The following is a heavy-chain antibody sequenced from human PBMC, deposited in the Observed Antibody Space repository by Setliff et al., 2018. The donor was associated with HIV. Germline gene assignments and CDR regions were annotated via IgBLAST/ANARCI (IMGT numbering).Heavy chain of an antibody. Sequence: PSETLSLTCTVSGGSISSGSYYWSWIRQPAGKGLEWIGRIYTSGSTNYNPSLKSRVTISVDTSKNQFSLKLSSVTAADTAVYYCARDSRDIVVVIAPEPEPYYYYGMDVWGEGTTVTVSS. CDR2: IYTSGST. CDR3: ARDSRDIVVVIAPEPEPYYYYGMDV. V-gene: IGHV4-61*02. CDR1: GGSISSGSYY. D-gene: IGHD2-15*01. J-gene: IGHJ6*04.